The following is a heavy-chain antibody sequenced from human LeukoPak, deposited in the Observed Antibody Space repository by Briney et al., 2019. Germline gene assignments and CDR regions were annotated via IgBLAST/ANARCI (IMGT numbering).Heavy chain of an antibody. J-gene: IGHJ4*02. V-gene: IGHV3-48*01. CDR3: ARDRVREAFDY. Sequence: GGSLRLSCAASGFTFSSYSMNWVRQAPGKGWEGVSYISSSSSTIYYADSVKGRFTISRDNAKNSLYLQMNSLRAEDTAVYYCARDRVREAFDYWGQGTLVTVSS. D-gene: IGHD2-2*01. CDR1: GFTFSSYS. CDR2: ISSSSSTI.